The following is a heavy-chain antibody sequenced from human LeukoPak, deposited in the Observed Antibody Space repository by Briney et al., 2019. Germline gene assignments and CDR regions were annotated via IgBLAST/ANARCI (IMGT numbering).Heavy chain of an antibody. Sequence: GSLRLSCAASGFTFSVHAMSWVRQAPGKGLEWVALISNDEKHKYYADSVKGRFTISRDNSKNTLYPQMNSLRAEDTAVYYCARDAQGGDGDFDFWGQGTLVTLSS. CDR2: ISNDEKHK. V-gene: IGHV3-30*04. CDR3: ARDAQGGDGDFDF. D-gene: IGHD3-10*01. J-gene: IGHJ4*02. CDR1: GFTFSVHA.